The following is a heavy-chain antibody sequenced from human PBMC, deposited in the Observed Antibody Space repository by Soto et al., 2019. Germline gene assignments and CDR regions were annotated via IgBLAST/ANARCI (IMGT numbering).Heavy chain of an antibody. CDR2: IYYTGLS. D-gene: IGHD3-10*01. Sequence: SETLSLTCTVSGGSISSYYWSWIRQPPGKGLEWIGYIYYTGLSNSNPSLNSRVTMSVDTSKNQFSLKLSSVTAADTAVYYCARAHGSGGGVFDIRAQGTTVTVSS. CDR3: ARAHGSGGGVFDI. J-gene: IGHJ3*02. CDR1: GGSISSYY. V-gene: IGHV4-59*12.